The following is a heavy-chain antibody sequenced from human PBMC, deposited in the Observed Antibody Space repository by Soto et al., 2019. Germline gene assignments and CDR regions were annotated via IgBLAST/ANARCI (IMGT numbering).Heavy chain of an antibody. CDR3: ESGYSSYSRPY. V-gene: IGHV3-21*01. CDR2: ISRSSSYI. D-gene: IGHD6-6*01. J-gene: IGHJ4*02. CDR1: GFTFISYR. Sequence: EVQLVESGGGLVKPGGSLRLSCAASGFTFISYRMNCVHQAPGKGLEWVSSISRSSSYIYYADSVKGRFTISRDNAKNSLYMHMNSMSAEDADVYYCESGYSSYSRPYWCQGTLVTVSS.